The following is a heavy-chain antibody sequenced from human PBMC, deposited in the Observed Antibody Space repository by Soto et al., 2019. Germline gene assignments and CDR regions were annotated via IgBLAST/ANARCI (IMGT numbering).Heavy chain of an antibody. CDR1: GGSISSGGYY. CDR3: ARETTGTTPDAFDI. D-gene: IGHD1-1*01. Sequence: SETLSLTCTVSGGSISSGGYYWSWIRQHPGKGLEWIGYIYYSGSTYYNPSLKSRVTISVDTSKNQFSLKLSSVTAADTAVYYCARETTGTTPDAFDIWGQGTMVTVSS. CDR2: IYYSGST. J-gene: IGHJ3*02. V-gene: IGHV4-31*03.